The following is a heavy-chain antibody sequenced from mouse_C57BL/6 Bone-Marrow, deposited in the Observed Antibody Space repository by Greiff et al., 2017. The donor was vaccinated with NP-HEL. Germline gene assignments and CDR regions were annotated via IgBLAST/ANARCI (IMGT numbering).Heavy chain of an antibody. CDR3: ARALYYDYDVGFAY. D-gene: IGHD2-4*01. CDR2: IDPSDSET. J-gene: IGHJ3*01. Sequence: QVQLKQPGAELVRPGSSVKLSCKASGYTFTSYWMHWVKQRPIQGLEWIGNIDPSDSETHYNQKFKDKATLTVDKSSSTAYMQLSSLTSEDSAVYYCARALYYDYDVGFAYWGQGTLVTVSA. CDR1: GYTFTSYW. V-gene: IGHV1-52*01.